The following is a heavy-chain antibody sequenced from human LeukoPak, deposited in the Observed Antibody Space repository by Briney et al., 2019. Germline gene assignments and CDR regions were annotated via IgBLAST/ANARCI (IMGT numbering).Heavy chain of an antibody. CDR1: GFTFSDYA. D-gene: IGHD1-26*01. V-gene: IGHV3-23*01. CDR3: ARVPVGSYSFDY. CDR2: IDDSGGTT. J-gene: IGHJ4*02. Sequence: GGSLRLSCAASGFTFSDYAMNWVRQAPGKGLEWVSIIDDSGGTTYYADSVKGRFTISRDNTKNTLYLHMNSLRAEDTAVYYCARVPVGSYSFDYWGQGTLVTVSS.